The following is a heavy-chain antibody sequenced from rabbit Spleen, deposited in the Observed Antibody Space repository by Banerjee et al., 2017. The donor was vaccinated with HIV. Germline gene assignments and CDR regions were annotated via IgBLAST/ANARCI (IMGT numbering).Heavy chain of an antibody. Sequence: QSLEESGGDLVKPGASLTLTCTASGVSFSSNSYMCWVRQAPGKGLEWIACIDAGTSDFTYFATWAKGRFTISKTSSTTVTLQMTSLTAADTATYFCVRFFDLWGPGTLVTVS. V-gene: IGHV1S40*01. J-gene: IGHJ4*01. CDR2: IDAGTSDFT. CDR3: VRFFDL. CDR1: GVSFSSNSY.